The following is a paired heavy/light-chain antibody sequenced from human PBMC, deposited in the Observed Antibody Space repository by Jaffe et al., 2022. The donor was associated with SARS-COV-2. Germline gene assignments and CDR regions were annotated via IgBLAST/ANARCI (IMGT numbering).Heavy chain of an antibody. CDR1: GYTFTSYG. V-gene: IGHV1-18*01. Sequence: QVQLVQSGAEVKKPGASVKVSCKASGYTFTSYGISWVRQAPGQGLEWMGWISAYNGNTNYAQKLQGRVTMTTDTSTSTAYMELRSLRSDDTAVYYCARCDGSALPFYYYYGMDVWGQGTTVTVSS. CDR2: ISAYNGNT. CDR3: ARCDGSALPFYYYYGMDV. J-gene: IGHJ6*02.
Light chain of an antibody. J-gene: IGKJ1*01. Sequence: DIVMTQSPLSLPVTPGEPASISCRSSQSLLHSNGYNYLDWYLQKPGQSPQLLIYLGSNRASGVPDRFSGSGSGTDFTLKISRVEAEDVGVYYCMQALQTPPWTFGQGTKVEIK. CDR2: LGS. CDR3: MQALQTPPWT. CDR1: QSLLHSNGYNY. V-gene: IGKV2-28*01.